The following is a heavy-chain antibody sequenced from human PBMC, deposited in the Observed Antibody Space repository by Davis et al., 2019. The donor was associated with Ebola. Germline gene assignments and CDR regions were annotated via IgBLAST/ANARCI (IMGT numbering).Heavy chain of an antibody. CDR2: INPSGGST. Sequence: AASVKVSCKASGYTLASYSMHWVRQAPGQGLEWMGIINPSGGSTSYGQKFQGRVSMTRDTSTSTVYMELSSLRSEDTAVYYCARDLNIVVQPSNFEWGMDVWGQGTTVTVSS. J-gene: IGHJ6*02. D-gene: IGHD2-21*01. CDR3: ARDLNIVVQPSNFEWGMDV. CDR1: GYTLASYS. V-gene: IGHV1-46*01.